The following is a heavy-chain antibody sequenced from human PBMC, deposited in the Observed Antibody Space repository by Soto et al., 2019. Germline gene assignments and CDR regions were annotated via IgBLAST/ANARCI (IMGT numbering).Heavy chain of an antibody. D-gene: IGHD1-7*01. CDR3: ARQELRSYMDV. CDR2: IYYSGST. J-gene: IGHJ6*03. V-gene: IGHV4-59*08. CDR1: GGSISSYY. Sequence: SETLSLTCTVSGGSISSYYWSWIRQPPGKGLEWIGYIYYSGSTNYNPSLKSRVTISVDTSKNQFSLKLSSVTAADTAVYYCARQELRSYMDVWGKGTTVTVSS.